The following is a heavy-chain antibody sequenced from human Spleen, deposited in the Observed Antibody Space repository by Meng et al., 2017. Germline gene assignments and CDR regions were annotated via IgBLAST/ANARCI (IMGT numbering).Heavy chain of an antibody. CDR2: ISSSSSYI. CDR1: GFTFSSYS. J-gene: IGHJ4*02. V-gene: IGHV3-21*01. D-gene: IGHD6-19*01. CDR3: ARDYSSGWCDY. Sequence: GESLKISCAASGFTFSSYSMNWVRQAPGKGLEWVSSISSSSSYIYYADSVKGRFTISRDNAKNSLYLQMNSLRAEDTAVYYCARDYSSGWCDYWGQGTLVTVSS.